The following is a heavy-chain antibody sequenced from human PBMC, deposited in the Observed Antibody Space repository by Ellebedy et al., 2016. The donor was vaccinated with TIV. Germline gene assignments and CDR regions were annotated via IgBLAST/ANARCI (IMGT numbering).Heavy chain of an antibody. V-gene: IGHV5-51*01. Sequence: GESLKISXKGSEYNFTSYWIGWVRQMPGQGLEWMGIIFLDDSYTRYNPSVQGQVTISADKSIFTAYLQWSSLKASDTAIYYCVRRSGNSYRIFDIWGQGTLVTVSS. D-gene: IGHD4-23*01. CDR2: IFLDDSYT. CDR3: VRRSGNSYRIFDI. CDR1: EYNFTSYW. J-gene: IGHJ4*02.